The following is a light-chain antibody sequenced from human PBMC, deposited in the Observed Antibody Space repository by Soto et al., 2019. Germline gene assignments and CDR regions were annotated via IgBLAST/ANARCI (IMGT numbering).Light chain of an antibody. Sequence: DIQMTQSPSFLSASVGDRVTISCRASQAINTYLNWYQQKPGKAPKLLIYGTSDLQNGAPSRFSGGGSGTDFTLTISSLKPEDFATYYCQQSYSTLLITFGQGTRLEV. CDR1: QAINTY. CDR2: GTS. CDR3: QQSYSTLLIT. V-gene: IGKV1-39*01. J-gene: IGKJ5*01.